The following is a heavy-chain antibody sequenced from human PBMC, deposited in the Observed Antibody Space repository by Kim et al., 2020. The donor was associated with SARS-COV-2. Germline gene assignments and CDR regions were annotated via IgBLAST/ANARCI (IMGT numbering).Heavy chain of an antibody. CDR2: IYPGDSDT. CDR1: GYSFTSYW. J-gene: IGHJ6*02. V-gene: IGHV5-51*01. CDR3: ARQGSSYHHYNMLLGYYGMDV. D-gene: IGHD2-15*01. Sequence: GESLKISCKGSGYSFTSYWIGWVRQMPGKGLEWMGIIYPGDSDTRYSPSFQGQVTISADKSISTAYLQWSSLKASDTAMYYCARQGSSYHHYNMLLGYYGMDVWGQGTTVTVSS.